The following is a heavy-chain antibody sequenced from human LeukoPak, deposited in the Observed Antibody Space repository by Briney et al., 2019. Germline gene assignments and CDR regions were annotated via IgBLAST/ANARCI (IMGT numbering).Heavy chain of an antibody. J-gene: IGHJ6*03. Sequence: ASVKVSCKASGYTFTGCYMHWVRQAPGQGLEWMGWINPNSGGTNYAQKFQGRVTMTRDTSISTAYMELSRLRSDDTAVYYCARDGQAGYYYYMDVWGKGTTVTVSS. CDR2: INPNSGGT. D-gene: IGHD3-10*01. CDR1: GYTFTGCY. CDR3: ARDGQAGYYYYMDV. V-gene: IGHV1-2*02.